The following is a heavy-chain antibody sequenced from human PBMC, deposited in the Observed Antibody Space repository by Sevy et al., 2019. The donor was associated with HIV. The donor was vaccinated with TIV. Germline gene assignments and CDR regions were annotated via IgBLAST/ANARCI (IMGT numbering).Heavy chain of an antibody. CDR3: ARVLGGYCTSASCYQPRNWFDP. J-gene: IGHJ5*02. D-gene: IGHD2-2*01. V-gene: IGHV3-7*01. CDR1: GFTFRTYW. Sequence: GGSLRLSCAASGFTFRTYWMNWVRQAPGKGLEWVANIKQDGSEKYYVDSVKGRFTISRDNAKNSLYLQMNSLRAEDTDVYYCARVLGGYCTSASCYQPRNWFDPWGQGTLVTVSS. CDR2: IKQDGSEK.